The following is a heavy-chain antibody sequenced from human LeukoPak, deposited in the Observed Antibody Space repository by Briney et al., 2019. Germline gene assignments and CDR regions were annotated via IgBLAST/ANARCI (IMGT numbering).Heavy chain of an antibody. D-gene: IGHD4-11*01. CDR2: IITIFGTA. CDR3: ARDDYRAPFDY. CDR1: GGTFSSYA. Sequence: SVKVSCKASGGTFSSYAISWVRQAPGQGLEWMGRIITIFGTANYAQKFRGRVTITADKSTSTAYMELSSMRSEDTAVYYCARDDYRAPFDYWGQGTLVTVSS. J-gene: IGHJ4*02. V-gene: IGHV1-69*06.